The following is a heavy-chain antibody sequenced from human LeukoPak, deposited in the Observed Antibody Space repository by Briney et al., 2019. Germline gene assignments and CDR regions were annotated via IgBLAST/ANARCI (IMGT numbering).Heavy chain of an antibody. CDR2: IIPIFGTA. Sequence: SVKVSCKASGGTFSSYAISWVRQAPGQGLEWMGRIIPIFGTANYAQKFQGRVTITTDESTSTAYTELSSLRSEDTAVYYCAREEGEMATVYFDYWGQGTLVTVSS. J-gene: IGHJ4*02. V-gene: IGHV1-69*05. CDR1: GGTFSSYA. CDR3: AREEGEMATVYFDY. D-gene: IGHD5-24*01.